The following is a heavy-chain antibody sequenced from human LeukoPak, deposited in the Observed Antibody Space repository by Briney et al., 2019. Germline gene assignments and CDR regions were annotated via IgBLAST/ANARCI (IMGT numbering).Heavy chain of an antibody. CDR1: GYTFTSYG. D-gene: IGHD3-22*01. J-gene: IGHJ5*02. Sequence: ASVKVSCKASGYTFTSYGISWVRQAPGQGLEWMGWINTNTGNPTYAQGFTGRFVFSLDTSVSTAYLQISSLKAEDTAVYYCARADSSGYYVWFDPWGQGTLVTVSS. CDR3: ARADSSGYYVWFDP. V-gene: IGHV7-4-1*02. CDR2: INTNTGNP.